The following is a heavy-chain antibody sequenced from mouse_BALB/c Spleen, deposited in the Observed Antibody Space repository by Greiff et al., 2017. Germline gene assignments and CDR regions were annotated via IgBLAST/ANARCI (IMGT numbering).Heavy chain of an antibody. CDR1: GFTFSSYG. CDR3: ARDPTGYFDY. J-gene: IGHJ2*01. CDR2: INSNGGST. Sequence: EVKLVESGGGLVQPGGSLKLSCAASGFTFSSYGMSWVRQTPDKRLELVATINSNGGSTYYPDSVKGRFTISRDNAKNTLYLQMSSLKSEDTAMYYCARDPTGYFDYWGQGTTLTVSS. V-gene: IGHV5-6-3*01.